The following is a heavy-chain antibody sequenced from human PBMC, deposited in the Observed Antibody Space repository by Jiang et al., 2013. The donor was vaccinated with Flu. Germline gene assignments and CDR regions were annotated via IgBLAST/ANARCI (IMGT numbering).Heavy chain of an antibody. CDR2: IYYSGIT. D-gene: IGHD3-10*01. V-gene: IGHV4-39*07. J-gene: IGHJ4*02. CDR1: GGSIVSENSY. CDR3: ASQHWDHGVGSYYMSH. Sequence: PGLLKPSETLSLSCTVSGGSIVSENSYWGWIRQPPGKGLEWIGSIYYSGITYYNPSLKSRVTISVDTSKKHFSLKLSSVTAADTAVYYCASQHWDHGVGSYYMSHWGQGTLVTVSS.